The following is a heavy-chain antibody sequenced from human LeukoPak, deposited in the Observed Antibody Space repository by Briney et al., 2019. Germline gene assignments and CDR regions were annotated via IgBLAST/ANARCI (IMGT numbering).Heavy chain of an antibody. J-gene: IGHJ3*01. CDR1: GFTFTGHY. V-gene: IGHV1-2*02. D-gene: IGHD6-19*01. CDR2: INPKSGGT. Sequence: ASVRVSCKASGFTFTGHYLHWVRQAPGQGLEWMGWINPKSGGTIYAQNFQDRVTMTRDTSISTVYMDLTRLTSDDTAIYYCARDPYSSGWFAFDVWGHGTLVTVSS. CDR3: ARDPYSSGWFAFDV.